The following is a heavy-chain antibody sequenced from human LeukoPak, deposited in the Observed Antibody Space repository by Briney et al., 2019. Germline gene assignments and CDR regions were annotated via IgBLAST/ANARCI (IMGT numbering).Heavy chain of an antibody. CDR3: ARSSGWPSD. J-gene: IGHJ4*02. D-gene: IGHD6-25*01. CDR2: INHSGST. V-gene: IGHV4-34*01. CDR1: GGSFSGYY. Sequence: SETLSLTCAVYGGSFSGYYRSWIRQPPGKGLEWIGEINHSGSTNYNPSLKSRVTISVDTSKNQFSLKLSSVTAADTAVYYCARSSGWPSDWGQGTLVTVSS.